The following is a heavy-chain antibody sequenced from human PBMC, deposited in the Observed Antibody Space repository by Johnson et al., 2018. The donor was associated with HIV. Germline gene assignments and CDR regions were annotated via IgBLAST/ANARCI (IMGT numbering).Heavy chain of an antibody. D-gene: IGHD3-22*01. CDR1: GFTFSDHY. J-gene: IGHJ3*02. CDR3: VRDSSGYSGFDI. CDR2: SKNKANSYTT. Sequence: VQLVESGGGLVQPGGSLRLSCAASGFTFSDHYMDWVRQAPGKGLEWVGRSKNKANSYTTEYAASVKGRFTISRDDSKNSLSLQMNSLKPEDTAVYYGVRDSSGYSGFDIWGQGTMVTVSS. V-gene: IGHV3-72*01.